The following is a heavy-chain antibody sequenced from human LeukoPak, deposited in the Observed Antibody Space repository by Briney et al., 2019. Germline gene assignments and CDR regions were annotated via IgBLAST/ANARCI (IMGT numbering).Heavy chain of an antibody. J-gene: IGHJ4*02. D-gene: IGHD6-13*01. CDR1: GGSISSYY. V-gene: IGHV4-59*08. CDR3: ARQRGGSSWYYFDY. Sequence: NPSETLSLTCTVSGGSISSYYWSWIRQPPGKGLEWMGYIYYSGSTNYNPSLKSRVTISVDTSKNQFSLKLSSVTAADTAVYYCARQRGGSSWYYFDYWGQGTLVTVSS. CDR2: IYYSGST.